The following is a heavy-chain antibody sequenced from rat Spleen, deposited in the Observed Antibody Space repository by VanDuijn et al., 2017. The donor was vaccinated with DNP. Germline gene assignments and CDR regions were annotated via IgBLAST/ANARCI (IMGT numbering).Heavy chain of an antibody. V-gene: IGHV5-58*01. CDR2: INTDGGTT. CDR1: GFNFNDYW. D-gene: IGHD1-4*01. J-gene: IGHJ3*01. Sequence: EVKLVESGGGLVQPGRSLKLSCAASGFNFNDYWMGWVRQAPGKGLEWVASINTDGGTTYYPDSVKGRFTISRANAENTVYLQMNSLRSEDTATYFCAKGTGGFAHWGQGTLVTVSS. CDR3: AKGTGGFAH.